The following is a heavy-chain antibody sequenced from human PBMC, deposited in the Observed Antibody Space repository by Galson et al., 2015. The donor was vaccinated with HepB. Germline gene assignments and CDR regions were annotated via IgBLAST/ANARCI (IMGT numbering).Heavy chain of an antibody. CDR3: ARELPKYSSSWYADAFDI. D-gene: IGHD6-13*01. CDR1: GFTFSSYS. Sequence: SLRLSCAASGFTFSSYSMNWVRQAPGKGLEWVSSISSSSGYIYYADSVKGRFTISRDNAKNSLYLQMNSLRAEDTAVYYCARELPKYSSSWYADAFDIWGQGTMVTVSS. V-gene: IGHV3-21*01. CDR2: ISSSSGYI. J-gene: IGHJ3*02.